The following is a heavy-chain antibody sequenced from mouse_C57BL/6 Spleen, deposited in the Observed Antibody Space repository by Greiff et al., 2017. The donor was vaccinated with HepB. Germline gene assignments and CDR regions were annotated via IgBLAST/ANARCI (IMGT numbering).Heavy chain of an antibody. CDR2: IDPSDSET. J-gene: IGHJ4*01. V-gene: IGHV1-52*01. CDR3: ARWNPHYYAMDY. CDR1: GYTFTSYW. Sequence: QVQLQQPGAELVRPGSSVKLSCKASGYTFTSYWMHWVKQRPIQGLEWIGNIDPSDSETHYNQKFKDKATLTVDKSSSTAYMQLSSLTSEDSAVYYCARWNPHYYAMDYWGQGTSVTVSS.